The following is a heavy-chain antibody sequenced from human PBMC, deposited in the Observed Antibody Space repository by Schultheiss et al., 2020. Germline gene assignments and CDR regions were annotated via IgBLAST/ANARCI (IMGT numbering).Heavy chain of an antibody. CDR2: IIPIFGTA. D-gene: IGHD4-17*01. Sequence: SVKVSCKASGYTFTSYDINWVRQAPGQGLEWMGGIIPIFGTANYAQKFQGRVTITADESTSTAYMELSSLRSEDTAVYYCARDSGPDDYGINWFDPWGQGTLVTVAS. CDR1: GYTFTSYD. V-gene: IGHV1-69*01. CDR3: ARDSGPDDYGINWFDP. J-gene: IGHJ5*02.